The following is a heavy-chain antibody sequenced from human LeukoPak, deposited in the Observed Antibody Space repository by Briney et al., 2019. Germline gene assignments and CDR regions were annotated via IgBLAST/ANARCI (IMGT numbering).Heavy chain of an antibody. J-gene: IGHJ5*02. CDR3: ARDIYGSGHGWFDV. D-gene: IGHD3-10*01. V-gene: IGHV4-59*01. CDR2: IHYTGST. Sequence: PSETLSLTCSVSGVSISTDYWSWIRQPPGKGLEWMGYIHYTGSTNYNPSLKSRVTISVDTSKRQLSLMLSSATAANTCVYYCARDIYGSGHGWFDVWGQGTLVTVSS. CDR1: GVSISTDY.